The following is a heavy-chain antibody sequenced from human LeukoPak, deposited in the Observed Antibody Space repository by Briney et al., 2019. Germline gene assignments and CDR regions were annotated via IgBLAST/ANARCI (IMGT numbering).Heavy chain of an antibody. D-gene: IGHD4-17*01. J-gene: IGHJ3*02. Sequence: PSETLSLTCTVSGGSISSGSYYWSWIRQPPGKGLEWIGYIYYSGSTNYNPSLKSRVTISVDTSKNQFSLKLSSVTAADTAVYYCARGPFGGDYVAFDIWGQGTMVTVSS. CDR2: IYYSGST. CDR3: ARGPFGGDYVAFDI. CDR1: GGSISSGSYY. V-gene: IGHV4-61*01.